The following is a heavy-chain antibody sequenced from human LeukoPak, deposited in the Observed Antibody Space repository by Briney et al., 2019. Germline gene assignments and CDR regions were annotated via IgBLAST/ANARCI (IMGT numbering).Heavy chain of an antibody. D-gene: IGHD2-15*01. CDR1: GYSFTSYW. CDR3: ARLDCSGGSCYYYYGMDV. V-gene: IGHV5-51*01. J-gene: IGHJ6*02. Sequence: KPGESLKISCKGSGYSFTSYWIGWVRQMPGKGLEWMGIIYPGDSDTRYSPSFQGQVTISADKSISTAYLQWSSLKASDTAMYYCARLDCSGGSCYYYYGMDVWGQGTTVTVSS. CDR2: IYPGDSDT.